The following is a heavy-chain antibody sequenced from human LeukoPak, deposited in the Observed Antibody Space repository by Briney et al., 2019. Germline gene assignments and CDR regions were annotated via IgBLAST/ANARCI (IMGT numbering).Heavy chain of an antibody. J-gene: IGHJ6*03. Sequence: SSETLSLTCTVSGGSISSYYWSWIRQPAGKGLEWIGRIYTSGSTNYNPSLKSRVTMSVDTSKNQFSLKLSSVTAADTAVYYCARAGAHYYYYYYMDAWGKGTTVTVSS. CDR1: GGSISSYY. D-gene: IGHD1-26*01. CDR2: IYTSGST. V-gene: IGHV4-4*07. CDR3: ARAGAHYYYYYYMDA.